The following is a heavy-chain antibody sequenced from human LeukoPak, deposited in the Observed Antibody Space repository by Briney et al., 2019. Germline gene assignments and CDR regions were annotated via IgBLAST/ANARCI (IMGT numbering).Heavy chain of an antibody. D-gene: IGHD3-10*01. J-gene: IGHJ4*02. Sequence: SETLSLTCTVSGDSVSRGSYYWTWIRQPPGKGLEWIGYIYYSGSTNYNPSLKSRVTISVDTSKNQFSLKLSSVTAADTAVYYCARERRGSGSYPFDYWGQGTLVTVSS. CDR3: ARERRGSGSYPFDY. CDR2: IYYSGST. V-gene: IGHV4-61*01. CDR1: GDSVSRGSYY.